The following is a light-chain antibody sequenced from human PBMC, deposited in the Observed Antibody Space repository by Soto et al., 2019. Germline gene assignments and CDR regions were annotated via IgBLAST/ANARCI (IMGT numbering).Light chain of an antibody. Sequence: DIQMTQSPSTLSASVGDGVTITCRASQNISVWLAWYQQRPGKAPKFLIYDASSLETGVPSRFSGSGSGTEFTLTIRSLQPDDFATYHCQQYDSSSPTFGQGTKVDIK. CDR3: QQYDSSSPT. CDR2: DAS. V-gene: IGKV1-5*01. J-gene: IGKJ2*01. CDR1: QNISVW.